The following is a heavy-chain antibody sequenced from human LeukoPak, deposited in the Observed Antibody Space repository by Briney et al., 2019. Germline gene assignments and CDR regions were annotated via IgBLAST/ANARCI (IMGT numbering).Heavy chain of an antibody. V-gene: IGHV3-30-3*01. CDR3: ARDLSGYYVWDY. CDR2: ISYDGSKI. Sequence: PGRSLRLSCAASGFTFSSHGMHWVRQAPGKGLEWVAVISYDGSKIDFADSVKGRFTISRDNSKDTVYLQMNCLRPEDTALYYCARDLSGYYVWDYWGQGSLVTVSS. J-gene: IGHJ4*02. CDR1: GFTFSSHG. D-gene: IGHD3-9*01.